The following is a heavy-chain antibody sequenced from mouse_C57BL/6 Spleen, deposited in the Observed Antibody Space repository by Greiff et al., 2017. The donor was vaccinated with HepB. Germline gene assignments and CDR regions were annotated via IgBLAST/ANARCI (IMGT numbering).Heavy chain of an antibody. CDR1: GYTFTSYW. J-gene: IGHJ2*01. V-gene: IGHV1-69*01. CDR2: IDPSDSYT. D-gene: IGHD2-5*01. Sequence: QVQLQQPGAELVMPGASVKLSCKASGYTFTSYWMHWVKQRPGQGLEWIGEIDPSDSYTNYNQKFKGKSTLTVDKSSSTAYIQLSSLTSEDSAVYYCARGSNYKRLDYWGQGTTLTVSS. CDR3: ARGSNYKRLDY.